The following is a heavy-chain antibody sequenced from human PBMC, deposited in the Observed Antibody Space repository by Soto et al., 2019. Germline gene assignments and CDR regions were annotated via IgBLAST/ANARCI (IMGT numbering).Heavy chain of an antibody. CDR3: ARELQGLYYFDF. Sequence: ASVKVSCKISGYIFTSYAMHWVRQAPGQRLEWVGWINAGNGDTKYSQKFQGRVTITRDTSANTAFMELSSLRSEDTAIYYCARELQGLYYFDFWGQGTLVTVSS. CDR1: GYIFTSYA. CDR2: INAGNGDT. D-gene: IGHD4-4*01. J-gene: IGHJ4*02. V-gene: IGHV1-3*01.